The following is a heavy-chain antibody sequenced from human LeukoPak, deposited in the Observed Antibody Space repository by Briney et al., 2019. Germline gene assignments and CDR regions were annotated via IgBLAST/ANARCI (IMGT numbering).Heavy chain of an antibody. CDR3: ARDSSISPYDFWSGYYVGAFDI. Sequence: SETLSLTCTVSGGSISSSSYYWGWIRQPPGKGLEWIGSIYYSGSTYYNPSLKSRVTISVDTSKNQFSLKLSSVTAADTAVYYCARDSSISPYDFWSGYYVGAFDIWGQGTMVTVSS. J-gene: IGHJ3*02. D-gene: IGHD3-3*01. CDR2: IYYSGST. CDR1: GGSISSSSYY. V-gene: IGHV4-39*02.